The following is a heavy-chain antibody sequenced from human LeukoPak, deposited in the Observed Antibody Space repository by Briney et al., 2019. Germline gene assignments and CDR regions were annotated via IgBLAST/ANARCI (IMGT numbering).Heavy chain of an antibody. CDR3: ARGPREPAGYFQH. V-gene: IGHV3-30*03. CDR2: ISYDGSNK. CDR1: GFTFSSYS. J-gene: IGHJ1*01. Sequence: PGGSLRLSCAASGFTFSSYSMNWVRQAPGKGLEWVAVISYDGSNKYYADSVKGRFTISRDNSKNTLYLQMNSLRAEDTAVYYCARGPREPAGYFQHWGQGTLVTVSS. D-gene: IGHD1-26*01.